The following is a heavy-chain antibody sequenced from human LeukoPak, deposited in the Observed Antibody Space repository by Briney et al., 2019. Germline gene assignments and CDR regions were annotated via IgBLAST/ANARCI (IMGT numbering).Heavy chain of an antibody. CDR1: GGTFSSYA. V-gene: IGHV1-69*05. J-gene: IGHJ5*02. CDR3: ARDRNSPGYCSGGSCSGGFDP. D-gene: IGHD2-15*01. Sequence: ASVKVSCKASGGTFSSYAISWVRQAPGQGLEWMGGIIPIFGTANYAQKFQGRVTITTDESTSTAYMELSSLRSEDTAVYYCARDRNSPGYCSGGSCSGGFDPWGQGTLVTVSS. CDR2: IIPIFGTA.